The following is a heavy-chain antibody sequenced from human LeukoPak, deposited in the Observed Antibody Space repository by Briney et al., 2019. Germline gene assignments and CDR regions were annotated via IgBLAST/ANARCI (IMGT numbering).Heavy chain of an antibody. Sequence: PGGSLRLSCAASGFTLSSYWMSWVRQAPGKGLEWVANIKQDRSEKYYVDSVKGRFTISRDNAKNSLYLQMNSLRAEDTAEYYCASNPQAELELFPDWFDPWGQGTLVTVSS. CDR3: ASNPQAELELFPDWFDP. V-gene: IGHV3-7*01. D-gene: IGHD1-7*01. CDR1: GFTLSSYW. J-gene: IGHJ5*02. CDR2: IKQDRSEK.